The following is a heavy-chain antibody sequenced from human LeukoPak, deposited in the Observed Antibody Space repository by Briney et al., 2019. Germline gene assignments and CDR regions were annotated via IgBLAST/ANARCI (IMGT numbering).Heavy chain of an antibody. D-gene: IGHD1-1*01. CDR3: AKDPLDFPSASDY. J-gene: IGHJ4*02. Sequence: GGSLRLSCAASGFTFSSYAVSWVRQAPGKGLEWVSAISGSGGSTYYADSVKGRFTISRDNSKNTLYLQMNSLRAEDTAVYYCAKDPLDFPSASDYWGQGTLVTVSS. CDR1: GFTFSSYA. CDR2: ISGSGGST. V-gene: IGHV3-23*01.